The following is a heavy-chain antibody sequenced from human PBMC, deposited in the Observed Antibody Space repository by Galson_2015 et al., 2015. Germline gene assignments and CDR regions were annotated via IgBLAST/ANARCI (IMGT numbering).Heavy chain of an antibody. CDR3: ARDVGIAARTGWFDP. Sequence: SVKVSCKASGYTFTSYGISWVRQAPGQGLEWMGWISAYNGNTNYAQKLQGRVTLTTDTSTSTAYMELRSLRSYDTAVYYCARDVGIAARTGWFDPWCQGTLVTVSS. D-gene: IGHD6-6*01. CDR1: GYTFTSYG. V-gene: IGHV1-18*01. CDR2: ISAYNGNT. J-gene: IGHJ5*02.